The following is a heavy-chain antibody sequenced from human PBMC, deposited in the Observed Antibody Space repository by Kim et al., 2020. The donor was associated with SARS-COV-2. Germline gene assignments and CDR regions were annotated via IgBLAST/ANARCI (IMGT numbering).Heavy chain of an antibody. Sequence: GGSLRLSCEASGFTFRSYAMNWVRQAPGKGPEWVSTISGGADSIWYADSVKGRFTISRDNSKNTVFLQMSSLRADDTAIYFCAKGVVAGWTLDAFDLWGQGAIVTVFS. D-gene: IGHD6-19*01. CDR1: GFTFRSYA. CDR2: ISGGADSI. J-gene: IGHJ3*01. V-gene: IGHV3-23*01. CDR3: AKGVVAGWTLDAFDL.